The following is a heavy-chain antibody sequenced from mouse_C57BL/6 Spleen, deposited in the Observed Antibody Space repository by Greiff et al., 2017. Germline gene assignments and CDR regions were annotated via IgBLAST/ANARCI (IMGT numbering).Heavy chain of an antibody. CDR1: GYSFTGYY. Sequence: VQLQQSGPELVKPGASVKISCKASGYSFTGYYMNWVKQSPEKSLEWIGEINSSTGGTTYNQKFKAKATLTVDKSSSTAYMQLKSLTSEDYAVYCCAIGYYCSSDGDYFDYWGQGTTLTVSS. CDR2: INSSTGGT. J-gene: IGHJ2*01. CDR3: AIGYYCSSDGDYFDY. D-gene: IGHD1-1*01. V-gene: IGHV1-42*01.